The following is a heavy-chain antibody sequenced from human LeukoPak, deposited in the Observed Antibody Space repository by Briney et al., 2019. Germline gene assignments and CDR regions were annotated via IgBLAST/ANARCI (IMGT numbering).Heavy chain of an antibody. CDR3: ARVASSSWYETHYFDY. CDR1: GASISSSY. Sequence: PSETLSLTCTVSGASISSSYWSWIRQPPGKGLEWIGYIYYSGSTNYNPSLKSRVTISVDTSKNQFSLKLSSVTAADTAVYYCARVASSSWYETHYFDYWGQGTLVTVSS. V-gene: IGHV4-59*01. D-gene: IGHD6-13*01. J-gene: IGHJ4*02. CDR2: IYYSGST.